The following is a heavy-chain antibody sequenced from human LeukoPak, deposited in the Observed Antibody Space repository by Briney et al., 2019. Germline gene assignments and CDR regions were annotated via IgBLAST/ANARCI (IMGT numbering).Heavy chain of an antibody. Sequence: ALVKVSCKASGYTFTSYGISWVRQAPGQGLEWMGWISGYNGNTNYAQKLQGRVAMTTDTSTSTAYMELRSLRSDDTAVYYCARRTYSSSSSIFDYWGQGALVTVSS. J-gene: IGHJ4*02. V-gene: IGHV1-18*01. CDR1: GYTFTSYG. D-gene: IGHD6-6*01. CDR2: ISGYNGNT. CDR3: ARRTYSSSSSIFDY.